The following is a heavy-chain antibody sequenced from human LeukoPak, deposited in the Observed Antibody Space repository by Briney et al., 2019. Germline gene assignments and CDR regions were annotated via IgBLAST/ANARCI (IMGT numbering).Heavy chain of an antibody. V-gene: IGHV3-48*03. CDR2: ITSSGGTI. Sequence: GGSLRLSCAASGFTFSSYEMNWVRQAPGRGLEWVSYITSSGGTIYYADSVKGRFTISRDNAKNSLYLQMNGLRAEDTAVYYCARGSRSSWFLDYWGQGTLVTVSS. CDR1: GFTFSSYE. J-gene: IGHJ4*02. CDR3: ARGSRSSWFLDY. D-gene: IGHD6-13*01.